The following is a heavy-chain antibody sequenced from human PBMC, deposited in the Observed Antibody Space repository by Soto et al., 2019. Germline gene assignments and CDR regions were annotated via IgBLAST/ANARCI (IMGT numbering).Heavy chain of an antibody. V-gene: IGHV3-23*01. D-gene: IGHD3-22*01. CDR2: ISGSGGST. J-gene: IGHJ4*02. CDR3: AKDKVRGQYCFDY. CDR1: EVSSCRCA. Sequence: CGAGEVSSCRCATSRVRKTPGKGLEWVSAISGSGGSTYYADSVKGRFTISRDNSKNTLYLQMNSLRAEDTAVYYCAKDKVRGQYCFDYWGQRTL.